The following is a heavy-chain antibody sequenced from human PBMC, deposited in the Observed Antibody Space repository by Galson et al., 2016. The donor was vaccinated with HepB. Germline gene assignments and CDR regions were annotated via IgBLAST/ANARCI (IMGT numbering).Heavy chain of an antibody. D-gene: IGHD6-19*01. V-gene: IGHV3-9*01. CDR1: GFTFDDYA. J-gene: IGHJ4*02. CDR3: GKDGGYGSGWVDY. CDR2: ISWNSGSV. Sequence: SLRLSCAASGFTFDDYAMHWVRQAPGKGLEWVSGISWNSGSVGYADSVKGRFIISRDNAKNSMYRQMNSLRADDTALYYCGKDGGYGSGWVDYWGQGTLVTVSS.